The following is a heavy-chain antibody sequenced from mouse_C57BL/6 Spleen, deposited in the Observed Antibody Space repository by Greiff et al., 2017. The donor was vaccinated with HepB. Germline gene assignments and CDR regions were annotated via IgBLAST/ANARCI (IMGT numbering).Heavy chain of an antibody. J-gene: IGHJ2*01. CDR3: VAIYYGNQYYLDY. CDR1: GYTFPDHI. Sequence: LVESGAELASPGASVTLSCKASGYTFPDHIMNWVKQRPGQGLEWIGRIYPVSGETNYNPKFMGKATFSVDRSSSTVYMVLNSLTSEDPAVYYCVAIYYGNQYYLDYWGQGTTLTVSS. CDR2: IYPVSGET. D-gene: IGHD2-1*01. V-gene: IGHV1-11*01.